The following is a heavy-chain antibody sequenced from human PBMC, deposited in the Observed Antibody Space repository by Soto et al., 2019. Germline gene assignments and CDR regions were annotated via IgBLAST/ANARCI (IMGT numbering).Heavy chain of an antibody. CDR3: ARNLMVYATGAAYFDY. CDR2: IIHSEST. CDR1: GGSFSAYY. J-gene: IGHJ4*02. D-gene: IGHD2-8*01. Sequence: SETLSLTCAVYGGSFSAYYWSWVRQPPGKGLEWIGEIIHSESTKYNPSLKSRVTISVDTSKNQFSLKLSSVTAADTAVYYCARNLMVYATGAAYFDYWGQGTLVTVSS. V-gene: IGHV4-34*12.